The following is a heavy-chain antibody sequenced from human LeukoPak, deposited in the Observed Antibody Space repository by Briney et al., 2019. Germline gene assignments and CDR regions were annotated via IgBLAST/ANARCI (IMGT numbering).Heavy chain of an antibody. CDR2: INPSGGST. V-gene: IGHV1-46*01. CDR3: ARRVSNYYDSSGSYWYFDL. Sequence: ASVKVSCKASGYTFTSYYMHWVRQAPGQGLEWMGIINPSGGSTSYAQKFQGRVTMTRDTSTSTVYMELSSLRSEDTAVYYCARRVSNYYDSSGSYWYFDLWGRGTLVTVSS. D-gene: IGHD3-22*01. CDR1: GYTFTSYY. J-gene: IGHJ2*01.